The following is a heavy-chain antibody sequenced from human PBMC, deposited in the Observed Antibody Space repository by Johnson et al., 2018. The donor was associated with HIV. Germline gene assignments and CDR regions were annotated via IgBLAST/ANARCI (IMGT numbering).Heavy chain of an antibody. Sequence: EVQLVESGGGLIQPGGSLRLSCAASGFTVSSNYMSWVRQAPGDRLERLTTINKDGGEEYYVDSVKGRFTISRDKSKNTLYLQMNSLRAEDTAVYYCAREDCSSTRCSDWDSAFDIWGQGTMVTVSS. CDR3: AREDCSSTRCSDWDSAFDI. V-gene: IGHV3-7*01. D-gene: IGHD2-2*01. CDR1: GFTVSSNY. J-gene: IGHJ3*02. CDR2: INKDGGEE.